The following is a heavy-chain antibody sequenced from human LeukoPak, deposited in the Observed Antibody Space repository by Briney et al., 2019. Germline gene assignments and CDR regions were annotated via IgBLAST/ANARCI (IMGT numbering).Heavy chain of an antibody. CDR1: CGSISGGSYY. J-gene: IGHJ1*01. V-gene: IGHV4-61*02. D-gene: IGHD3-22*01. Sequence: TLSLTCTVSCGSISGGSYYWSWIRQPAGKGLEWIGRIYTSGSTNYNPSLKSRVTISVATSKNQFSLKLSSVTAADTAVYYCASRGDYYDSSGYYEHWGQGTLVTVSS. CDR2: IYTSGST. CDR3: ASRGDYYDSSGYYEH.